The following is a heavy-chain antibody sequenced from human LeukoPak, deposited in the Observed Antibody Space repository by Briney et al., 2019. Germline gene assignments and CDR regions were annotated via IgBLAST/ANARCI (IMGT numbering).Heavy chain of an antibody. CDR2: IYYSGST. V-gene: IGHV4-39*01. CDR3: ASEPSSNYDYYYYMDV. D-gene: IGHD4-11*01. J-gene: IGHJ6*03. Sequence: NPSETLSLTCTVSGGSISSSSYYWGWIRQPPGKGLEWIGSIYYSGSTYYNPSLKSRVTISVDTSKNQFSLKLSSVTAADTAVYYCASEPSSNYDYYYYMDVWGTGTTVTVSS. CDR1: GGSISSSSYY.